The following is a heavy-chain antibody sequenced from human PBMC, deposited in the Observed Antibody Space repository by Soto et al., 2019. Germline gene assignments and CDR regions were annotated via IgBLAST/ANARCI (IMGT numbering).Heavy chain of an antibody. D-gene: IGHD1-26*01. J-gene: IGHJ6*02. V-gene: IGHV4-59*11. Sequence: QVQLEESGPGLVKPSETLSLTCTVSGGSISSHYWSWVRQAPGKGLEWIGCSYYRGNTFYNPSLKSRGTIAVDTSNNQFSLKLDSVTPADTAVYYCARDGREASGIDVWGQGTAVTVSS. CDR3: ARDGREASGIDV. CDR1: GGSISSHY. CDR2: SYYRGNT.